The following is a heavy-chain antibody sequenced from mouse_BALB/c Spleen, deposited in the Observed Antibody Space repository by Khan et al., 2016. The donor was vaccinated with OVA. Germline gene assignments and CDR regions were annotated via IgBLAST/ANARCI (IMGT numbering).Heavy chain of an antibody. CDR1: GYAITSDYA. J-gene: IGHJ2*01. CDR2: INYSGST. V-gene: IGHV3-2*02. CDR3: ARTGTSRTVGVTDLDC. D-gene: IGHD2-12*01. Sequence: EVQLQESGPGLVKPSQSLSLTCTVTGYAITSDYAWHWLRQFPGHQLEWVGYINYSGSTSHNPPLKSRISITRDPSKHQFFLQFKSLTSEDTATYHCARTGTSRTVGVTDLDCWGQGTTRTVSS.